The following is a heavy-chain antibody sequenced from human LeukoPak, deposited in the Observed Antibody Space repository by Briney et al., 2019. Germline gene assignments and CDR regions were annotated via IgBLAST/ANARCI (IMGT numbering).Heavy chain of an antibody. J-gene: IGHJ4*02. CDR1: GFTFSSYS. CDR2: ISSSSTYT. Sequence: PGGSLRLSCAASGFTFSSYSMNWVRQAPGKGLEWVSSISSSSTYTYYADSVKGRFTISRDNAKNSLYLQMNSLRVEDTAVYYCARDFDWLLASYWGQGTLVTVSS. V-gene: IGHV3-21*01. CDR3: ARDFDWLLASY. D-gene: IGHD3-9*01.